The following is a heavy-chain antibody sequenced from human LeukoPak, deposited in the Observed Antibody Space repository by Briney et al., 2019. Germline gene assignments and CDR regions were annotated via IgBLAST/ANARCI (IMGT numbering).Heavy chain of an antibody. V-gene: IGHV3-20*04. CDR2: INWNGGST. CDR1: GFTFDDYG. Sequence: GGSLRLSCAASGFTFDDYGMSWVRQAPGKGLEWVSGINWNGGSTGYADSVKGRFTISRDNAKNSLYLQMNSLRAEDTALYYCARDFSYYYDSSGSFDYWSQGTLVTVSS. CDR3: ARDFSYYYDSSGSFDY. D-gene: IGHD3-22*01. J-gene: IGHJ4*02.